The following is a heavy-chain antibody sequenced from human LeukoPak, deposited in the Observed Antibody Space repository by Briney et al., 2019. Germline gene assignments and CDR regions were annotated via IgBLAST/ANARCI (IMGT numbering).Heavy chain of an antibody. CDR1: GFTFSDYY. CDR2: ISSSGSTI. V-gene: IGHV3-11*01. Sequence: GGSLRLSCAASGFTFSDYYMSWIRQAPGKGLEWDSYISSSGSTIYYADSVKGRFTISRDNAKNSLYLQMNSLRAEDTAVYYCARDGGPYYYDSSGYYYNYWGQGTLVTVSS. D-gene: IGHD3-22*01. CDR3: ARDGGPYYYDSSGYYYNY. J-gene: IGHJ4*02.